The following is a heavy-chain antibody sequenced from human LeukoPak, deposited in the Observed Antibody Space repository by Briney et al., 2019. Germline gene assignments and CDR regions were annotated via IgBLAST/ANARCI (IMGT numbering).Heavy chain of an antibody. Sequence: PGGSLRLSCAASGFTFSDYGMHWVGQAPSKGLEWVALISYDGGNKFYADSVRDRFTISRDNSKNTLFLQMNSLRIEDTAVYYCAKVFEVRGARRPKDYWGQGTLVIVSS. CDR3: AKVFEVRGARRPKDY. V-gene: IGHV3-30*18. J-gene: IGHJ4*01. CDR1: GFTFSDYG. D-gene: IGHD3-10*01. CDR2: ISYDGGNK.